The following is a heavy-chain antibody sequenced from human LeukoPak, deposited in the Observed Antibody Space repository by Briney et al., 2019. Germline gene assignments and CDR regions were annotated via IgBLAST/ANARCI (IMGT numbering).Heavy chain of an antibody. CDR2: FSGSGGKT. V-gene: IGHV3-23*01. J-gene: IGHJ4*02. Sequence: GGSLRLSCAASGFTFSSYAMSWVRQAPGKGLEWVSNFSGSGGKTYYADSVKGRFTISRDNSKNTLYLQMNSLRAEDTAVYYCARAKPKNMVRGLIMRRESRYYFDYWGQGTLVTVSS. CDR3: ARAKPKNMVRGLIMRRESRYYFDY. D-gene: IGHD3-10*01. CDR1: GFTFSSYA.